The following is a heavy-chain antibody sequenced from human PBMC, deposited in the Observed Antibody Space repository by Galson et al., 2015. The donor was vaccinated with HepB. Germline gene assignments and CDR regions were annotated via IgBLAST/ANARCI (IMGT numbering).Heavy chain of an antibody. CDR3: TAIVVVPAAMLGDAFDI. Sequence: SLRLSCAASGFTFSGSAMHWVRQASGKGLEWVGRIRSKANSYATAYAASVKGRFTISRDDSKNTAYLQMNSLKTEDTAVYYCTAIVVVPAAMLGDAFDIWGQGTMVTVSS. CDR2: IRSKANSYAT. J-gene: IGHJ3*02. D-gene: IGHD2-2*01. V-gene: IGHV3-73*01. CDR1: GFTFSGSA.